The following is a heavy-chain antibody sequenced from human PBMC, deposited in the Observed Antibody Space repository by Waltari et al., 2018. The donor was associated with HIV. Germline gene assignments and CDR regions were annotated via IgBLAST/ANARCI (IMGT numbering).Heavy chain of an antibody. CDR3: ARLKDIVVVVSLSAFDY. J-gene: IGHJ4*02. V-gene: IGHV5-51*01. CDR1: GYTFTNYW. CDR2: IYPGDSDT. D-gene: IGHD2-15*01. Sequence: EVQLVPSGPEVKKPGASLKISCKVSGYTFTNYWIGWARQMPGKGLEWMGVIYPGDSDTRYSPSFQGQVTISADKSITTAYLQWTSLKASDTAMYYCARLKDIVVVVSLSAFDYWGQGTLITVSS.